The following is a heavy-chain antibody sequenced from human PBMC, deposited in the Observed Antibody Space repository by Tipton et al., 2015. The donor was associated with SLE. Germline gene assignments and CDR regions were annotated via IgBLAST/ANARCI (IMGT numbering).Heavy chain of an antibody. V-gene: IGHV4-59*01. CDR1: GGSISSYY. J-gene: IGHJ5*02. Sequence: TLSLTCTVSGGSISSYYWSWIRQPPGKGLEWIGYIYYSGSTNYNPSLKSRVTISVDTSKNQFSLKLSSVTAADTAVYYYARGAITPIPFDPWGQGTLVTVSS. CDR3: ARGAITPIPFDP. CDR2: IYYSGST. D-gene: IGHD2-15*01.